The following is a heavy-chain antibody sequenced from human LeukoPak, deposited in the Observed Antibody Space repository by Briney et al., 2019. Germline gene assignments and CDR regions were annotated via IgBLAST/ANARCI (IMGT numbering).Heavy chain of an antibody. V-gene: IGHV4-34*01. Sequence: SETLSLTCAVYGGSFSGYYWSWIRQPPGKGLEWIGEINHSGSTNYNPSLKSRVTISVDTSKNQFYLKLSSVTAADTAVYYCARTRITMIVVVPYYLDYWGQGTLVTVSS. CDR3: ARTRITMIVVVPYYLDY. CDR1: GGSFSGYY. J-gene: IGHJ4*02. CDR2: INHSGST. D-gene: IGHD3-22*01.